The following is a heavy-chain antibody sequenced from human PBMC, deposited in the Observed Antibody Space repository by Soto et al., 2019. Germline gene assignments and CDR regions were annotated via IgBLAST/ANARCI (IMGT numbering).Heavy chain of an antibody. CDR2: INAYVGET. CDR1: GYSFTHYG. CDR3: TRGDGDTLDY. J-gene: IGHJ4*02. V-gene: IGHV1-18*01. Sequence: QVQLVQSGAEVKKPGASVKVSCKASGYSFTHYGITWVRQAPGQGLEWTGWINAYVGETKIAQKYEGRVTVTMDTSTNTAYLELRSLRSDDTAVYYSTRGDGDTLDYWGQGTLVRVSA.